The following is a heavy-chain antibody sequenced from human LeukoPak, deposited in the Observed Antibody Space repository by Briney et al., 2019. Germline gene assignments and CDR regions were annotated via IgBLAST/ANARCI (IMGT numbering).Heavy chain of an antibody. Sequence: GGSLRLSCAASGFTFSSYLMKLVRQAPGKGLEWVASINQDGSEKYYLDSVKGRLTISRDNAKNSLYLQMNSLREEDTAVYACARDGVRDGLYFDRWGQGTLVTVSS. CDR1: GFTFSSYL. V-gene: IGHV3-7*01. CDR3: ARDGVRDGLYFDR. CDR2: INQDGSEK. J-gene: IGHJ4*02. D-gene: IGHD5-24*01.